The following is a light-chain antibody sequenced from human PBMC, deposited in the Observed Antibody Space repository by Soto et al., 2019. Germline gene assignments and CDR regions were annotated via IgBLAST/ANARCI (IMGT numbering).Light chain of an antibody. CDR2: DAS. Sequence: ETVLTQSPASLSLSPGERATFSCRASQNIDRCLAWYQQKPGQVPRLLIYDASNRATGIPARFSGSGSGTDFTVTISSLEPEDFAVYYCQQRKNWPPLTFGGGTKVDIK. CDR1: QNIDRC. CDR3: QQRKNWPPLT. V-gene: IGKV3-11*01. J-gene: IGKJ4*01.